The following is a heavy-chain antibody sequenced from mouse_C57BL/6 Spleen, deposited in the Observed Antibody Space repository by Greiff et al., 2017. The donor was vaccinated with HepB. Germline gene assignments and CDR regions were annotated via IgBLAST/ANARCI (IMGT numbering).Heavy chain of an antibody. Sequence: VQLQQSRAELVRPGASVKLSCTASGFNIKDDYMHWVKQRPEQGLEWIGWIDPENGDTEYASKFQGKATITADTSSNTAYLQLSSLTSEDTAVYYCTSITTVVATRDYWGQGTTLTVSS. V-gene: IGHV14-4*01. CDR1: GFNIKDDY. CDR2: IDPENGDT. J-gene: IGHJ2*01. CDR3: TSITTVVATRDY. D-gene: IGHD1-1*01.